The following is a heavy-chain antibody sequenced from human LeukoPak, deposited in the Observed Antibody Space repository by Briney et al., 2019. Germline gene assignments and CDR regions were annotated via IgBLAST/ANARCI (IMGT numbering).Heavy chain of an antibody. CDR2: IRYDGSNK. V-gene: IGHV3-30*02. CDR3: AKDRAGSSWFPNMDV. Sequence: PGGSLRLSCAASGFTFSSYGMHWVRQAPGKGLEWVAFIRYDGSNKYYADSAKGRFTISRDNSKNTLYLQMNSLRAEDTAVYYCAKDRAGSSWFPNMDVWGKGTTVTVSS. D-gene: IGHD6-13*01. CDR1: GFTFSSYG. J-gene: IGHJ6*03.